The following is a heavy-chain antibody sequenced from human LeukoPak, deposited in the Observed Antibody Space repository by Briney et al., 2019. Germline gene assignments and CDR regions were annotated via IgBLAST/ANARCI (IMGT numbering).Heavy chain of an antibody. D-gene: IGHD3-22*01. CDR1: GDSVSSNSAA. CDR3: ARDLRAYYYDSSGSDYYYYGMDV. Sequence: SQTLSLTCAISGDSVSSNSAAWNWIRQSPSRGLEWLGRTYYRSEWYNDYAVSVKSRITINPDTSKNQFSLQLNSVTPEDTAVYYCARDLRAYYYDSSGSDYYYYGMDVWGQGTTVTVSS. CDR2: TYYRSEWYN. J-gene: IGHJ6*02. V-gene: IGHV6-1*01.